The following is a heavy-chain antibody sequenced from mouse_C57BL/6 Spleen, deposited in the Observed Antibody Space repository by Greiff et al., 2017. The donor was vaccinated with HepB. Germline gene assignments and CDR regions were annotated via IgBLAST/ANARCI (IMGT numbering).Heavy chain of an antibody. D-gene: IGHD2-5*01. CDR2: ISDGGSYT. J-gene: IGHJ2*01. Sequence: DVQLVESGGGLVKPGGSLKLSCAASGFTFSSYAMSWVRQTPEKRLEWVATISDGGSYTYYPDNVKGRFTISRDNAKNNLYLQMSHLKSEDTAMYYCARGGYSKHYFDYWGQGTTLTVSS. V-gene: IGHV5-4*01. CDR3: ARGGYSKHYFDY. CDR1: GFTFSSYA.